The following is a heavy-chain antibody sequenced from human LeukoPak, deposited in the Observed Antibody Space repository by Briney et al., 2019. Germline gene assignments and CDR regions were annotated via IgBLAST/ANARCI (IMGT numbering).Heavy chain of an antibody. CDR3: ARDYTYYYDDSGPHYYFDY. CDR1: GFTFSTYW. Sequence: GESLRLSCAASGFTFSTYWMSWVRQAPGEGLEWVANINQDGREKYSVDSVKGRFTISRDNAKNSLYLRMNSLRAEDTAVYYCARDYTYYYDDSGPHYYFDYWGQGTLVTVSS. J-gene: IGHJ4*02. CDR2: INQDGREK. V-gene: IGHV3-7*04. D-gene: IGHD3-22*01.